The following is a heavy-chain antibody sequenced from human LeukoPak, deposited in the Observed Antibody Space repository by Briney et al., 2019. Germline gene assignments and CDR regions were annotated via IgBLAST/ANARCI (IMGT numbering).Heavy chain of an antibody. V-gene: IGHV3-48*03. D-gene: IGHD3-3*01. CDR1: GFTFSIYE. CDR2: IIQSGSTV. J-gene: IGHJ4*02. Sequence: GGSLRLSCVASGFTFSIYEMNWVRQAPGKGLEWVSYIIQSGSTVYYADSVKGRFTISGDNAKNSLYLQMNSLRAEDTAVYYCARDGRLYYDFWSGYPYWGQGTLVTVSS. CDR3: ARDGRLYYDFWSGYPY.